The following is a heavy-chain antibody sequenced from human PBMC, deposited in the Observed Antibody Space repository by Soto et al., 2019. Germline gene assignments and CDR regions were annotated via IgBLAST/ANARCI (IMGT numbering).Heavy chain of an antibody. J-gene: IGHJ4*02. CDR1: GFTFSGSA. V-gene: IGHV3-73*02. Sequence: EVQLVESGGGLVQPGGSLKLSCAASGFTFSGSAMHWVRQASGKGLEWVGRIRSKANNYATAYAASVKGRFTTSRDDSKNTAYLQTSSLKIEDTAVYYCTYFDAAAGVDYWGQGTLVTVSS. D-gene: IGHD3-9*01. CDR2: IRSKANNYAT. CDR3: TYFDAAAGVDY.